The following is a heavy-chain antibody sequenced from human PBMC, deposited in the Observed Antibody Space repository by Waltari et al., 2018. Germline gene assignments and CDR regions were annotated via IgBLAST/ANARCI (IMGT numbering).Heavy chain of an antibody. CDR3: ARVSPEGYSVS. CDR1: GGSISRYY. CDR2: IYYSGST. V-gene: IGHV4-59*01. Sequence: QVQLQESGPGLVKPSETLSLTCTVTGGSISRYYWSWIRPPPGKGLEWIGYIYYSGSTNYNPSLKSRVTISVDTSKNQFSLKLSSVTAADTAVYYCARVSPEGYSVSWGQGTLVTVSS. D-gene: IGHD6-13*01. J-gene: IGHJ4*02.